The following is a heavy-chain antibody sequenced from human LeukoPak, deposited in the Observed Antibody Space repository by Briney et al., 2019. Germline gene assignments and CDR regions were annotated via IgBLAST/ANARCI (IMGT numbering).Heavy chain of an antibody. Sequence: SETLSLTCTVSGDSISSSSSYWGWIRQPPGKGLEWIGYIYYSGSTNYNPSLKSRVTISVDTSKNQFSLKLSSVTAADTAVYYCARGGGVRGVTYFDYWGQGTLVTVSS. CDR3: ARGGGVRGVTYFDY. CDR1: GDSISSSSSY. V-gene: IGHV4-61*05. D-gene: IGHD3-10*01. CDR2: IYYSGST. J-gene: IGHJ4*02.